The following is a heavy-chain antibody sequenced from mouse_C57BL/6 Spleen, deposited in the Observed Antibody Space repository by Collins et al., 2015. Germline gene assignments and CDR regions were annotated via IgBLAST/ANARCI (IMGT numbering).Heavy chain of an antibody. CDR2: IDPNSGGT. D-gene: IGHD2-4*01. CDR1: GYTFTSYW. Sequence: VQLQQSGPELVKPGASVKLSCKASGYTFTSYWMHWVKQRPGRGLEWIGRIDPNSGGTKYNEKFKRKATLTVDKPSSTAYMQLSSLTSEDSAVYYCARYDYDGDYAMDYWGQGTSVTVSS. CDR3: ARYDYDGDYAMDY. J-gene: IGHJ4*01. V-gene: IGHV1-72*01.